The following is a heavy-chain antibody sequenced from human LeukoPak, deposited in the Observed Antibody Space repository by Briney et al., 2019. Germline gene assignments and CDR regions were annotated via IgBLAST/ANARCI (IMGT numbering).Heavy chain of an antibody. D-gene: IGHD3-10*01. V-gene: IGHV3-30*03. CDR2: ISYDGSDK. Sequence: PGGSLRLSCAASGFTFRNYGMQWVRQTPGKGLEWVTLISYDGSDKYYADSVKGRFSISRDNSKNTLYLQMNRLRAEDTAVYYCASLRSGSGTFYNDYWGQGTLVTVSS. CDR3: ASLRSGSGTFYNDY. J-gene: IGHJ4*02. CDR1: GFTFRNYG.